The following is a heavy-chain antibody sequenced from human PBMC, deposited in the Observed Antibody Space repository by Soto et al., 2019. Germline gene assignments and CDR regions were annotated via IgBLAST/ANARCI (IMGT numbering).Heavy chain of an antibody. D-gene: IGHD6-19*01. Sequence: SGPTLGNPTQTLTLTCIFSGFSLRTSGVGVGWIRQPPGKALEWLGFIYWNDDKRYSPSLKSRLTITKDTSKNQVVLTMTNMDPVDTATYYCAKSGSSGWYGWFDPRGQGPPVTVSS. CDR1: GFSLRTSGVG. CDR3: AKSGSSGWYGWFDP. J-gene: IGHJ5*02. V-gene: IGHV2-5*01. CDR2: IYWNDDK.